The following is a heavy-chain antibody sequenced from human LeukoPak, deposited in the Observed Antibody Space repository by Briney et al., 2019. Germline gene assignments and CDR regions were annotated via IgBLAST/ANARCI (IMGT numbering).Heavy chain of an antibody. J-gene: IGHJ3*02. CDR2: MDSSGSS. CDR1: GGSISGYY. CDR3: ATAVTTGASAFDI. D-gene: IGHD4-17*01. Sequence: SETLSLICSVSGGSISGYYWTWLRQPAGKGLEWLGRMDSSGSSNYNPSLNSRVTMSVDTSKNQFSLRLSSVTAADTAVYYRATAVTTGASAFDIWGQGTVVTVSS. V-gene: IGHV4-4*07.